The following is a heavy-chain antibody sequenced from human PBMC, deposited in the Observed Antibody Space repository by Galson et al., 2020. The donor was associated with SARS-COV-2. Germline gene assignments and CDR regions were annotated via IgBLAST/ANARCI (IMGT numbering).Heavy chain of an antibody. CDR2: IGTAGDT. CDR3: ARGCSSTSCPLGYYGMDV. CDR1: GFTFSSYD. Sequence: GESPKISCAASGFTFSSYDMHWVRQATGKGLEWVSAIGTAGDTYYPGSVKGRFTIARENAKNSWYLQMNSLRAGDTAVYYCARGCSSTSCPLGYYGMDVWGQGTTVTVSS. D-gene: IGHD2-2*01. V-gene: IGHV3-13*04. J-gene: IGHJ6*02.